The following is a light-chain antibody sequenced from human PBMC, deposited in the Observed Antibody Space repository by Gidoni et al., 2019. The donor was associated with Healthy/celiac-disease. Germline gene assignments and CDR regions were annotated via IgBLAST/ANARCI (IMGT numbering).Light chain of an antibody. CDR1: QSVLYSSNNKNY. Sequence: DIVMTQSPDSLAVSLGERANINCKSSQSVLYSSNNKNYLAWYQQKPGQPPKLLIYWASTRESGVPDRFSGSGSGTDFTLTISSLQAEDVAVYYCQQYYSTPWTFXQXTKVEIK. J-gene: IGKJ1*01. V-gene: IGKV4-1*01. CDR3: QQYYSTPWT. CDR2: WAS.